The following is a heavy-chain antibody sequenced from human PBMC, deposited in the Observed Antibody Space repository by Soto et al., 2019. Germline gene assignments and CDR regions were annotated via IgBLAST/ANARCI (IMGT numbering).Heavy chain of an antibody. CDR2: INRDGSSA. Sequence: EVKLLESGGGLVQPGGSLRLSCAASGFTFRNFWMHWVRQAPGKGLVWVSRINRDGSSANYADSMAGRIAISRDNGKNTVYLQLSSLRVEDTAVYYCSRGMYGGGAAALDYWGQGTLVTVSS. D-gene: IGHD6-13*01. V-gene: IGHV3-74*01. J-gene: IGHJ4*02. CDR3: SRGMYGGGAAALDY. CDR1: GFTFRNFW.